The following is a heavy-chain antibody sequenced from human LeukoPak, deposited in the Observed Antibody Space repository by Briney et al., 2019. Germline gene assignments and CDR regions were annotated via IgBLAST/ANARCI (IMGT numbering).Heavy chain of an antibody. CDR2: IYYSGST. CDR1: GGSISSSSYY. J-gene: IGHJ4*02. CDR3: ARHPTYYDFWSGSFDY. D-gene: IGHD3-3*01. V-gene: IGHV4-39*01. Sequence: WETLSLTCTVSGGSISSSSYYWGWIRQPPGKGLEWIGRIYYSGSTYYNPSLKSRVTISVDTSKNQFSLKLSSVTAADTAVYYCARHPTYYDFWSGSFDYWGQGTLVTVSS.